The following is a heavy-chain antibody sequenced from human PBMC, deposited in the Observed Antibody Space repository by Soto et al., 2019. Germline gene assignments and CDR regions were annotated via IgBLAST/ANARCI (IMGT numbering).Heavy chain of an antibody. D-gene: IGHD6-25*01. CDR2: INPASGNT. CDR1: GYTFTHYY. Sequence: QVQLVQSGAEVKKPGASVKLSCRTSGYTFTHYYIHWVRQAPGQGLEWLAIINPASGNTNYAQDFLGRVTLTMDTSTTTVYMELSGLRAEDTAIFYCARDLAAGEHWGQGTLVTVSS. CDR3: ARDLAAGEH. J-gene: IGHJ4*02. V-gene: IGHV1-46*01.